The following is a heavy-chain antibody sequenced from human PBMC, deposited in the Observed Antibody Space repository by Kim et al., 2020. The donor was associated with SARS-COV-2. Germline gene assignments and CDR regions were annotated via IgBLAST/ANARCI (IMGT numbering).Heavy chain of an antibody. Sequence: YSQKFQGRVTITRDTSASTAYMELSSLRSEDTAVYYCARIYSSGWYYFDYWGQGTLVTVSS. D-gene: IGHD6-19*01. J-gene: IGHJ4*02. CDR3: ARIYSSGWYYFDY. V-gene: IGHV1-3*01.